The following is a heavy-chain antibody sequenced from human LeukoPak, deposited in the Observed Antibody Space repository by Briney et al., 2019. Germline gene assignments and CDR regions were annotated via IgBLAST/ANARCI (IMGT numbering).Heavy chain of an antibody. CDR1: GYTLTELS. V-gene: IGHV1-24*01. D-gene: IGHD3-22*01. Sequence: ASVKVSCRVSGYTLTELSMHWVRQAPGKGLEWMGGFDPEDGETIYAQKFQGRVTMTEETSTDTAYMELSSLRSEDTAVYYCATIFGYDSSGYYWPYYFDYWGQGTLVTVSS. CDR3: ATIFGYDSSGYYWPYYFDY. CDR2: FDPEDGET. J-gene: IGHJ4*02.